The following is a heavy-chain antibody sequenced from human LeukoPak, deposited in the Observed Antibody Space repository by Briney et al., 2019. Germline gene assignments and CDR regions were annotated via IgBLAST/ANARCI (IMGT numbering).Heavy chain of an antibody. CDR1: GFTFSSYS. V-gene: IGHV3-21*01. J-gene: IGHJ4*02. D-gene: IGHD3-22*01. CDR2: ISSSSSYI. Sequence: SGGSLRLSCAASGFTFSSYSMNWVRQAPGKGLEWVSSISSSSSYIYYADSVKGRFTISRDNAKNPLYLQMNSLRAEDTAVYYCARDLIRYYYDSSAYYFDYWGQGTLVTVSS. CDR3: ARDLIRYYYDSSAYYFDY.